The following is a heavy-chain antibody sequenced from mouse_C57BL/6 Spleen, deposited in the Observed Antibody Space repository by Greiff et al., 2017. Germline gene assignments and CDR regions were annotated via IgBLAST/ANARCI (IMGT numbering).Heavy chain of an antibody. CDR3: ARQSALQDMKATVVARDAMDY. V-gene: IGHV5-9*01. J-gene: IGHJ4*01. CDR2: ISGGGGNT. D-gene: IGHD1-1*01. Sequence: EVHLVESGGGLVKPGGSLKLSCAASGFTFSSYTMSWVRQTPEKRLEWVATISGGGGNTYYPDSVKGRFTISRDNAKNTLYLQMSSLRSEDTALYYCARQSALQDMKATVVARDAMDYWGQGTSVTVSS. CDR1: GFTFSSYT.